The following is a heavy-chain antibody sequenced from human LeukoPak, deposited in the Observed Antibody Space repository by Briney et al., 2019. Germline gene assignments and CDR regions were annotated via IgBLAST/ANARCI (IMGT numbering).Heavy chain of an antibody. CDR2: IYYSGST. D-gene: IGHD3-16*02. Sequence: PSETLSLTCTVSGGSISSSSYYWGWIRQPPGKGLGWIGSIYYSGSTYYNPSLKSRVTISVDTSKNQFSLKLSSVTAADTAVYYCARQYYDYVWGSYRRPFDYWGQGTLVTVSS. V-gene: IGHV4-39*01. CDR3: ARQYYDYVWGSYRRPFDY. J-gene: IGHJ4*02. CDR1: GGSISSSSYY.